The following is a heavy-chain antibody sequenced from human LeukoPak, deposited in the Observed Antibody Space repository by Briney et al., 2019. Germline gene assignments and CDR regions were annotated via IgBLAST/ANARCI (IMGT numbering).Heavy chain of an antibody. CDR3: ARGRRTYDSSGYYPPYWYYYMDV. V-gene: IGHV4-59*01. CDR1: GGSISSYY. D-gene: IGHD3-22*01. CDR2: IYYSGST. Sequence: PSETLSLTCTVSGGSISSYYWSWIRQPPGKGLEWIGYIYYSGSTNYNPSLKSRVTISVDTSKNQFSLKLSSVTAADTAVYYCARGRRTYDSSGYYPPYWYYYMDVWGKGTTVTVSS. J-gene: IGHJ6*03.